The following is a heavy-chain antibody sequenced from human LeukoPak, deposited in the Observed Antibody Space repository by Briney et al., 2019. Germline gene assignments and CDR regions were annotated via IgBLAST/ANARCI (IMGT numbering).Heavy chain of an antibody. CDR1: GFTFSSYA. Sequence: PGGSLRLSCAASGFTFSSYAMNWVRQAPGKGLEWVSGISGSGDSTYYADSVKGRFTISRDNAKNTLYLQMNSLRAEDTAVYYCARPDNGFDIWGQGTMVTVSS. D-gene: IGHD2-2*01. J-gene: IGHJ3*02. V-gene: IGHV3-23*01. CDR3: ARPDNGFDI. CDR2: ISGSGDST.